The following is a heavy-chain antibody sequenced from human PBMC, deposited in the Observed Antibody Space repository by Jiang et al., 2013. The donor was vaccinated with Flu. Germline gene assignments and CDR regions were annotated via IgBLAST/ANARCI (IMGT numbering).Heavy chain of an antibody. CDR2: ISYDGSNQ. V-gene: IGHV3-30*18. J-gene: IGHJ4*02. CDR3: AKGQTVAGEFDS. Sequence: LVESGGGVVQPGKSLRLSCEASGLIFSIYSMHWVRHTPDKGLEWVASISYDGSNQDYADSVKGRFTIARDNSENTVDPHMTSLRPEDTAVYYCAKGQTVAGEFDSWGQGALVTVSS. CDR1: GLIFSIYS. D-gene: IGHD6-19*01.